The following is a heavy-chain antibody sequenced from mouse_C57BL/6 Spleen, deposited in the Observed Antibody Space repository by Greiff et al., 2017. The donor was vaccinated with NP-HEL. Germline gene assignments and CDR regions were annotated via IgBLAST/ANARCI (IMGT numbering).Heavy chain of an antibody. CDR1: GFTFSSYA. J-gene: IGHJ4*01. V-gene: IGHV5-9-1*02. CDR2: ISSGGDYI. Sequence: EVQLVESGEGLVKPGGSLKLSCAASGFTFSSYAMSWVRQTPEKRLEWVAYISSGGDYIYYADTVKGRFTISRDNARNTLYLQMSSLKSEDTAMYYCTRGITTVVATRDAMDYWGQGTSVTVSS. CDR3: TRGITTVVATRDAMDY. D-gene: IGHD1-1*01.